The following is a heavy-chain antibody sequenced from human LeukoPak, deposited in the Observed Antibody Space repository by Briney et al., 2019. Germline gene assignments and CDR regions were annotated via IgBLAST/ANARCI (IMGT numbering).Heavy chain of an antibody. V-gene: IGHV3-21*01. Sequence: PGGSLRLSCAASGFTFSSYSMNWVRQAPGEGLEWVSSISGSSSYIYYADSLKGRFTISRDNAKNSLYLQMNSLRAEDTAVYYCARDRVVVPAANGEYFQHWGQGTLVTVSS. CDR3: ARDRVVVPAANGEYFQH. J-gene: IGHJ1*01. D-gene: IGHD2-2*01. CDR2: ISGSSSYI. CDR1: GFTFSSYS.